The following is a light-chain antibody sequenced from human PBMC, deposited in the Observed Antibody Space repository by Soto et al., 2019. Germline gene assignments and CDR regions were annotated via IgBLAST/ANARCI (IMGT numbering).Light chain of an antibody. V-gene: IGLV2-8*01. CDR2: EVI. CDR1: SSDVGGYNY. Sequence: QSALTQPPSASGSPGQSVTLSCTGTSSDVGGYNYVSWYQQHPGKAPKLMIYEVINRPSGVPDRFSGSKSGNTASLTVSGLQAEDEADYYCSSYAGSNNVVFGGGTKLTVL. CDR3: SSYAGSNNVV. J-gene: IGLJ2*01.